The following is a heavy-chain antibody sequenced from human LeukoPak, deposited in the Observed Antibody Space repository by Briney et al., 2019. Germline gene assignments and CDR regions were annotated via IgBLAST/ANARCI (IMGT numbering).Heavy chain of an antibody. Sequence: TGGSLRLSFAASGFIFSNWWMLWFRRPPGKGLESVAHINTDGNYIVYADSVKGRFTISRDNAKNTLYLQMNSLRPEDTGVYYCATFGIDWSLSYWGQGALVTVSS. CDR1: GFIFSNWW. CDR3: ATFGIDWSLSY. J-gene: IGHJ4*02. CDR2: INTDGNYI. D-gene: IGHD3-9*01. V-gene: IGHV3-74*01.